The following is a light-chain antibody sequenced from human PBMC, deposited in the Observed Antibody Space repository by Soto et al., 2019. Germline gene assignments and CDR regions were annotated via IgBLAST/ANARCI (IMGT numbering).Light chain of an antibody. CDR3: QQSYSTPQT. CDR2: AAS. Sequence: IQLTQSPSSLSSSVGDRVTLTCRASQSISSYLNWYQQKPGKAPKLLSYAASSLQSGVPSRFSGSGSGTDFTLTISSLQPEDFETYYCQQSYSTPQTFGQGTKVDI. CDR1: QSISSY. J-gene: IGKJ1*01. V-gene: IGKV1-39*01.